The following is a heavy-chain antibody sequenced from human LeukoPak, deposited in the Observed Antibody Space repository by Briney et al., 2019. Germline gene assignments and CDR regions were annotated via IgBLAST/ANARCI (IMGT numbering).Heavy chain of an antibody. CDR2: INPNSGDT. CDR3: ARDYYDSSGYYL. D-gene: IGHD3-22*01. CDR1: GYTFIGYY. J-gene: IGHJ4*02. Sequence: GASVKVSCKAFGYTFIGYYIYWVRQAPGQGLEWMGWINPNSGDTNYAQKFQGRVTMTRDTSISTAYMEMSRLRSDDTALYYCARDYYDSSGYYLWGQGTLVTVSS. V-gene: IGHV1-2*02.